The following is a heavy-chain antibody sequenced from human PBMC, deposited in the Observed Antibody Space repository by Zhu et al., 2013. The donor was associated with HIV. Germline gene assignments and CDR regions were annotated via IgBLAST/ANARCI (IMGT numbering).Heavy chain of an antibody. CDR3: ARDPRGYCSGGSCYSSAELDY. D-gene: IGHD2-15*01. CDR2: IIPIFGTA. Sequence: QVQLVQSGAEVKKPGSSVKVSCKASGGTFSSYAISWVRQAPGQGLEWMGGIIPIFGTANYAQKFQGRVTITADESTSTAYMELSSLRSEDTAVYYCARDPRGYCSGGSCYSSAELDYWGQGTLGHRLL. J-gene: IGHJ4*02. V-gene: IGHV1-69*12. CDR1: GGTFSSYA.